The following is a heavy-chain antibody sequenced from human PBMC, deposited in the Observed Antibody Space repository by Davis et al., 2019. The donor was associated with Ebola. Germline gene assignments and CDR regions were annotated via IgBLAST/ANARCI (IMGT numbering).Heavy chain of an antibody. Sequence: GGSLRLSCAASGFSFSSYSMNWVRQAPGKGLEWVSYISSSSSTIYYADSVKGRFTISRHNSKNTLYLQMNSLRAEDTAVYYCARGSSGWSIYYGMDVWGQGTTVTVSS. CDR1: GFSFSSYS. CDR2: ISSSSSTI. CDR3: ARGSSGWSIYYGMDV. V-gene: IGHV3-48*01. D-gene: IGHD6-19*01. J-gene: IGHJ6*02.